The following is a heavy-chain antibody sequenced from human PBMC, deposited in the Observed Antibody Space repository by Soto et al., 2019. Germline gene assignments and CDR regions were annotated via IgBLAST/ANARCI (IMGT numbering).Heavy chain of an antibody. CDR3: ATKYLTVTPPGFDY. J-gene: IGHJ4*02. V-gene: IGHV1-24*01. CDR2: FDPEDGET. Sequence: ASVKVSCKVSGYTLTELSMHWVRQAPGKGLEWMGGFDPEDGETIYAQKFQGRVTMTEDTSTDTAYMELSSLRSEDTAVYYCATKYLTVTPPGFDYWGQGTLVTVSS. CDR1: GYTLTELS. D-gene: IGHD3-9*01.